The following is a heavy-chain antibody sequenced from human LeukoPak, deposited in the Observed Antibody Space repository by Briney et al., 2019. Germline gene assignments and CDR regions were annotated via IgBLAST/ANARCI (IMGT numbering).Heavy chain of an antibody. D-gene: IGHD3-16*01. Sequence: GGSLRLSCAASGFTFSSYAMSWVRQATGKGLEWVSAISGSGGSTYYADSVKGRFTISRDNAKNSLYLQMNSLRDEDTAVYYCARDLRGVDYVWGSYYGAFDIWGQGTMVTVSS. CDR2: ISGSGGST. CDR1: GFTFSSYA. J-gene: IGHJ3*02. CDR3: ARDLRGVDYVWGSYYGAFDI. V-gene: IGHV3-23*01.